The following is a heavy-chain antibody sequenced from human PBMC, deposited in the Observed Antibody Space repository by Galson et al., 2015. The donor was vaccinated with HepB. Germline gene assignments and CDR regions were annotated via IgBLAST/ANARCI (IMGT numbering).Heavy chain of an antibody. D-gene: IGHD6-25*01. CDR1: GFTFSSYG. Sequence: SLRLSCAASGFTFSSYGMHWVRQAPGKGLEWVAVIWYDGSNKYYADSVKGRFTISRDNSKNTLYLQMNSLRAEDTAVYYCARDSAVRVSKSSSWYFDLWGRGTLVTVSS. CDR2: IWYDGSNK. CDR3: ARDSAVRVSKSSSWYFDL. J-gene: IGHJ2*01. V-gene: IGHV3-33*08.